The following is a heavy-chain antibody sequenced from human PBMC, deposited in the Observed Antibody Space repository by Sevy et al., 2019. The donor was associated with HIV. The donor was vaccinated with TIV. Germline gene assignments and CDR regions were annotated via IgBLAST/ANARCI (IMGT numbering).Heavy chain of an antibody. CDR2: MYYSGNT. J-gene: IGHJ4*02. CDR1: GGSISSSSYD. Sequence: SETLSLTCTVSGGSISSSSYDWGWIRQPPGKGLESIGSMYYSGNTYYNPSLKSRVTIFVDTSKNQISLKLTSVTAADTAVYYCARQGGIVDRAFDYWGQGTLVTVSS. CDR3: ARQGGIVDRAFDY. V-gene: IGHV4-39*01. D-gene: IGHD2-21*01.